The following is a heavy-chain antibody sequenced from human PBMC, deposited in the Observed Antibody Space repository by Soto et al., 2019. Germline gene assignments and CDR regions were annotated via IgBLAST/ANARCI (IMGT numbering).Heavy chain of an antibody. J-gene: IGHJ4*02. CDR2: IKSKTDGGTT. D-gene: IGHD3-10*01. CDR1: GFTFSNAW. CDR3: TRDGSGSYD. Sequence: EVQLVESGGGWVKPGGSLRLSCAASGFTFSNAWMSWVRQAPGKGLEWVGRIKSKTDGGTTDYAAPVKGRFNISRDASNNTLYLQLNSLKSEETAVYYCTRDGSGSYDWGQGTLVTVSS. V-gene: IGHV3-15*01.